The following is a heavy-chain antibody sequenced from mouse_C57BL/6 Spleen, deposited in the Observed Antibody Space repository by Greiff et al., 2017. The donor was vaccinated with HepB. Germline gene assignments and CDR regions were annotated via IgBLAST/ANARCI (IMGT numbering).Heavy chain of an antibody. CDR2: ISSGGSYT. V-gene: IGHV5-6*01. CDR1: GFTFSSYG. CDR3: ARGPVDDYDARDY. D-gene: IGHD1-1*01. J-gene: IGHJ4*01. Sequence: EVMLVESGGDLVKPGGSLKLSCAASGFTFSSYGMSWVRQTPDKRLEWVATISSGGSYTYYPDSVKGRFTISRDNAKNTLYLQMSSLKSEDTAMYYCARGPVDDYDARDYWGQGTSVTVSS.